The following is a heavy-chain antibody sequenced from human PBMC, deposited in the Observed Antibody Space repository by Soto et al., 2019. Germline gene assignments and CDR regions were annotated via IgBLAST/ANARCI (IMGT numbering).Heavy chain of an antibody. Sequence: ASVKVSCKASGYTFTNYDMNWVRQATGQGLEWMGWMNPNSGNTGYAQKFQGRVTMTRNTSISTAYMELSSLRSEDTAVYYCAIRLSHFPPPPPDNRGQATLLTRSS. V-gene: IGHV1-8*01. CDR1: GYTFTNYD. CDR3: AIRLSHFPPPPPDN. CDR2: MNPNSGNT. J-gene: IGHJ4*02. D-gene: IGHD3-16*01.